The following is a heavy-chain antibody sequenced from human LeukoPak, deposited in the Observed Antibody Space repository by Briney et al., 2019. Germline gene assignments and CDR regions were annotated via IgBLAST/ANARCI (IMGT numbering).Heavy chain of an antibody. CDR1: GGTFSSYA. D-gene: IGHD5-18*01. CDR3: ARGSGGYSYGIGRLFFLGGYFDY. CDR2: IIPIFGTA. Sequence: AASVKVSCKASGGTFSSYAISWVRQAPGQGLEWMGGIIPIFGTANYAQKFQGRVTITADESTSTAYMELSSLRSEDTAVYYCARGSGGYSYGIGRLFFLGGYFDYWGQGTLVTVSS. J-gene: IGHJ4*02. V-gene: IGHV1-69*13.